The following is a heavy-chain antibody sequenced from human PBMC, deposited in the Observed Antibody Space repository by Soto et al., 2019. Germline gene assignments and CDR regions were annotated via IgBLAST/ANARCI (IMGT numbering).Heavy chain of an antibody. Sequence: GGSLRLSCAASGFTVSSNYMSWVRQAPGKGLEWVSVIYSGGSTYYADSVKGRFTISRDNSKNTLYLQMNSLRAEDTAVYYCARRTRDYGDYVVYWGQGTLVTVSS. V-gene: IGHV3-66*04. D-gene: IGHD4-17*01. CDR1: GFTVSSNY. CDR2: IYSGGST. J-gene: IGHJ4*02. CDR3: ARRTRDYGDYVVY.